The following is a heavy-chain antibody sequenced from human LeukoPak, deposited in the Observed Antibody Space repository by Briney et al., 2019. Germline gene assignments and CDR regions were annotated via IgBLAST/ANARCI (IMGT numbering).Heavy chain of an antibody. D-gene: IGHD1-14*01. CDR2: MNPNSGNT. Sequence: GASLKVSCTTPGYTFTRYDINWVRQTTGHGLEWMGWMNPNSGNTGYAQKFQGRVTMTRNTSISTAYMELSSLRSEDTAVYYCARDRDGMDVWGQGTTVTVSS. J-gene: IGHJ6*02. CDR3: ARDRDGMDV. V-gene: IGHV1-8*01. CDR1: GYTFTRYD.